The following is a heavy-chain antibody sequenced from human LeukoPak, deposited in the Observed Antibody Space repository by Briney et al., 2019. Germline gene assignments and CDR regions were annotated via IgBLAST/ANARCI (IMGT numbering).Heavy chain of an antibody. J-gene: IGHJ6*02. CDR1: GFTFSSYW. CDR3: ARESGTDGMDV. CDR2: IKQDGSEK. D-gene: IGHD1-1*01. Sequence: GGSLRLSCAASGFTFSSYWMNWVRQAPGKGREWVANIKQDGSEKYYVDSVKGGFTISRNKAKNPLYLKMNSLRAEDTAGDYCARESGTDGMDVWGQGTTVTVSS. V-gene: IGHV3-7*01.